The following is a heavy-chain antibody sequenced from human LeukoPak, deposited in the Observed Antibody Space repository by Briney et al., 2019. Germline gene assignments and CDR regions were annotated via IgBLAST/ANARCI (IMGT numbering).Heavy chain of an antibody. Sequence: PGGSLRLSCAASGFTFSSYSMNWVRQAPGKGLEWVSSISSSSSYIYYADSVKGRFTISRDNAKNSLYLQMNSLRAEDTAVYYCARDYRRRGLVVTTNSAGFEPWGQGTLVTVSS. CDR1: GFTFSSYS. D-gene: IGHD3-22*01. CDR2: ISSSSSYI. CDR3: ARDYRRRGLVVTTNSAGFEP. V-gene: IGHV3-21*01. J-gene: IGHJ5*02.